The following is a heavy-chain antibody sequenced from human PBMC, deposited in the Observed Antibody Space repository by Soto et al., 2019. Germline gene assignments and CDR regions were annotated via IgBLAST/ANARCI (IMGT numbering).Heavy chain of an antibody. CDR1: GGSFSGYY. J-gene: IGHJ5*02. CDR2: INHSGST. D-gene: IGHD4-17*01. CDR3: ARGYGDYSLYFGWFDP. V-gene: IGHV4-34*01. Sequence: SETLSLTCAVYGGSFSGYYWSWIRQPPGKGLEWIGEINHSGSTNYNPSLKSRVTISVDTSKNQFSLKLSSVTAADTAVYYCARGYGDYSLYFGWFDPWGQGTLVTVS.